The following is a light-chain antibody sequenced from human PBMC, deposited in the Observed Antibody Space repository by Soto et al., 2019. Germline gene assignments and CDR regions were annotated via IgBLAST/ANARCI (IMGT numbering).Light chain of an antibody. Sequence: DIQLTQSPSFLSASVGDRVTITCRASQGISNYLAWYQQKAGKAPKLLIYKASTLQSGVPSRFSGSGSGTEFTLAISSLQPDDSATYYCQQYNDNWTFGQGTKVDIK. J-gene: IGKJ1*01. CDR2: KAS. CDR1: QGISNY. CDR3: QQYNDNWT. V-gene: IGKV1-9*01.